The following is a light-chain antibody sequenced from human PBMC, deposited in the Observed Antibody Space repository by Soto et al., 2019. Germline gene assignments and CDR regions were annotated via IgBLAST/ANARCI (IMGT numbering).Light chain of an antibody. CDR1: GSNIGSNN. V-gene: IGLV1-44*01. CDR3: AVWEDSLNVWV. CDR2: SNS. J-gene: IGLJ3*02. Sequence: QSILTQPPSASGTPGQRVTISCSGSGSNIGSNNVNWHQQLPGTAPKLLIYSNSQRPTGVPDRFSGSKSGTSASLAISGLRSEDEADYYCAVWEDSLNVWVFGGGTKVTVL.